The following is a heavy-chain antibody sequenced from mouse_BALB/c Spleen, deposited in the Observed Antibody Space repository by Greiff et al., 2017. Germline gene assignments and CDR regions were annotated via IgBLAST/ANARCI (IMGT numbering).Heavy chain of an antibody. Sequence: VHLQQSGPELVKPGASVKVSCKASGYAFTSYNMYWVKQSHGKSLEWIGYIDPYNGGTSYNQKFKGKATLTVDKSSSTAYMHLNSLTSEDSAVYYCARGMITTRDAMDYWGQGTSVTVSS. CDR1: GYAFTSYN. CDR2: IDPYNGGT. D-gene: IGHD2-4*01. CDR3: ARGMITTRDAMDY. J-gene: IGHJ4*01. V-gene: IGHV1S135*01.